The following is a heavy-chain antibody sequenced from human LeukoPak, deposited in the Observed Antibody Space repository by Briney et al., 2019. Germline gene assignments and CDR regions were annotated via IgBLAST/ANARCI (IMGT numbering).Heavy chain of an antibody. CDR1: GGSFSGYY. D-gene: IGHD2-15*01. CDR3: ARGRVCSGGSCYSRYFQH. Sequence: PSETLSLTCVVYGGSFSGYYWSWIRQPPGKGLEWIGEINHSGSTNYNPSLKSRVTISVDTSKNQFSLKLSSVTAADTAVYYCARGRVCSGGSCYSRYFQHWGQGTLVTVSS. CDR2: INHSGST. V-gene: IGHV4-34*01. J-gene: IGHJ1*01.